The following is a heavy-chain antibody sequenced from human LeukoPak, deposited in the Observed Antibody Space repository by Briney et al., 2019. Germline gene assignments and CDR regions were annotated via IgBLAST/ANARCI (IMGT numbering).Heavy chain of an antibody. D-gene: IGHD1-26*01. CDR2: INPSGGST. V-gene: IGHV1-46*01. CDR3: ARVRGIVGASRTFDP. CDR1: GYTFTSYY. J-gene: IGHJ5*02. Sequence: ASVKLSCKASGYTFTSYYMHWVPHAPGQGLEGMGIINPSGGSTSYAQKFQGRVTMTRDLSTSTVYMELSSLRCEDTAVYYCARVRGIVGASRTFDPWGQGTLVTVSS.